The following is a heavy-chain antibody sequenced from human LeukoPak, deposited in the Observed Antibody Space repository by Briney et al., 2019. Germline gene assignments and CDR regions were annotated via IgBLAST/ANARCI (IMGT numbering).Heavy chain of an antibody. CDR1: GVSMGSGGYS. CDR2: IYYSGST. J-gene: IGHJ4*02. Sequence: SETLSLTCAVSGVSMGSGGYSRSWIRQPPGKGLEWIGYIYYSGSTNYNPSLKSRVTISVDTSKNQFSLKLSSVTAADTAVYYCARGPAGLDYWGQGTLVTVSS. V-gene: IGHV4-61*08. D-gene: IGHD3-10*01. CDR3: ARGPAGLDY.